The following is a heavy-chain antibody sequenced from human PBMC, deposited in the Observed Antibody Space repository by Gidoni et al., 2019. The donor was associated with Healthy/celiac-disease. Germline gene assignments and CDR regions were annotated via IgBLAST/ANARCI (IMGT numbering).Heavy chain of an antibody. D-gene: IGHD4-4*01. J-gene: IGHJ5*02. CDR1: GGSFSGYY. CDR3: ARVTVTTFQGGFDP. Sequence: QVQLQQWGAGLLKPSETLSLTCAVYGGSFSGYYWSWIRQPPGKGLEWIGEINHSGSTNYNPSRKSRVTISVDTSKNQFSLKLSSVTAADTAVYYCARVTVTTFQGGFDPWGQGTLVTVSS. CDR2: INHSGST. V-gene: IGHV4-34*01.